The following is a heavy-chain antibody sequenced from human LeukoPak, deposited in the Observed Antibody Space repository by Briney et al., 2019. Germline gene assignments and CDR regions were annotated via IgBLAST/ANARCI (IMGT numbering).Heavy chain of an antibody. CDR1: GYSFTSYW. V-gene: IGHV5-10-1*01. Sequence: GESLRIPCKGSGYSFTSYWINWVRQMPGKGLEWMGRIDPSDSYTNYSPSFQGHVTISTDKSISTAYLQWSRLRASDPALYYCATPMDTSMVTVYYWGQGPLVTVSS. D-gene: IGHD5-18*01. CDR2: IDPSDSYT. CDR3: ATPMDTSMVTVYY. J-gene: IGHJ4*02.